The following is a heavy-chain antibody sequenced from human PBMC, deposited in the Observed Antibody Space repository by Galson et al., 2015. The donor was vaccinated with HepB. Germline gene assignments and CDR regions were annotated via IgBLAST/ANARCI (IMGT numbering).Heavy chain of an antibody. V-gene: IGHV1-69*04. CDR1: GGTFSSYA. Sequence: SVKVSCKASGGTFSSYAISWVRQAPGQGLEWMGRIIPILGIANYAQKFQGRVTITADKSTSTAYMELSSLRSEDTAVYYCARDYPLQDYYYMDVWGKGTTVTVSS. CDR2: IIPILGIA. J-gene: IGHJ6*03. CDR3: ARDYPLQDYYYMDV. D-gene: IGHD3-10*01.